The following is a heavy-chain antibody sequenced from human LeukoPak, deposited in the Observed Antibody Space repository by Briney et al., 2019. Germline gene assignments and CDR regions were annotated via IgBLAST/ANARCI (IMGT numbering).Heavy chain of an antibody. CDR3: ARAYYGSGSYYFLFLYYFDY. Sequence: PSETLSLTCTVSGGSISSGTYYWAWIRQPPGKGLEWLGTIYHSGSTYYNPSLKSRVTISVDTSNNQFSLKLSSVTAADTAVYYCARAYYGSGSYYFLFLYYFDYWGQGTLVTVSS. J-gene: IGHJ4*02. V-gene: IGHV4-39*07. CDR1: GGSISSGTYY. D-gene: IGHD3-10*01. CDR2: IYHSGST.